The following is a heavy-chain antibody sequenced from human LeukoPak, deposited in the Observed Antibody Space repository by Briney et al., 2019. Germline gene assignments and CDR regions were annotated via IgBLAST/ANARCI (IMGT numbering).Heavy chain of an antibody. CDR3: AKERGWELLLPNYFDY. D-gene: IGHD2-15*01. J-gene: IGHJ4*02. Sequence: GGSLTLSCAASGFTFSSYVMHWVRQAPGKGLEWVAVISKDGSHKYYADSVKGRFTIYRDNSKNTLYLQMNSLRDEDTAVYYCAKERGWELLLPNYFDYWGQGILVTVSS. CDR2: ISKDGSHK. V-gene: IGHV3-30*04. CDR1: GFTFSSYV.